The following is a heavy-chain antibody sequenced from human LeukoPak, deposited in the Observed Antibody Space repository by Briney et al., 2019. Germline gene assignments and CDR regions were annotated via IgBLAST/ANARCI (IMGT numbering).Heavy chain of an antibody. D-gene: IGHD3-9*01. CDR3: AKGDYDILTGYYDY. Sequence: PGRSLRLSCAASGLTFSSYGMHWVRQAPGKGLEWVAVISYDGSNKYYADSVKGRFTISRDNSKNTLYLQMNSLRAEDTAVYYCAKGDYDILTGYYDYWGQGPLVTVSS. J-gene: IGHJ4*02. CDR2: ISYDGSNK. V-gene: IGHV3-30*18. CDR1: GLTFSSYG.